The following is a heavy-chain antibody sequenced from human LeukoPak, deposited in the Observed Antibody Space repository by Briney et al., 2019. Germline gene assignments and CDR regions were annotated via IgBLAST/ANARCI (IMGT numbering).Heavy chain of an antibody. D-gene: IGHD3-3*01. V-gene: IGHV3-30*02. Sequence: GGSLRLSCAASGFTFSSYGMHWVRQAPGKGLEWVAFIRYDGSNKYYADSVKGRFTISRDNSKNTLYLQMNSLRAEDTAVYYCAKDRYFWSGSYDAFDIWGQGTMVTVSS. CDR3: AKDRYFWSGSYDAFDI. CDR1: GFTFSSYG. J-gene: IGHJ3*02. CDR2: IRYDGSNK.